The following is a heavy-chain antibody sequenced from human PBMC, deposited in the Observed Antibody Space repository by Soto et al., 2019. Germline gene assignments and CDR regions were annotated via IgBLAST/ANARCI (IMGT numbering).Heavy chain of an antibody. CDR3: VRGDDRVD. CDR2: ISKSSSLI. D-gene: IGHD1-1*01. CDR1: GFIFSSFT. J-gene: IGHJ4*02. V-gene: IGHV3-21*01. Sequence: EVQLVESGGGLVKPGGSLRLSCVGSGFIFSSFTMTWVRQAPGMGLQYLASISKSSSLIYYADSVRGRFIISRDNSKDSVFLQMYSLRAEDTAMSYCVRGDDRVDWGQGTLVTVSS.